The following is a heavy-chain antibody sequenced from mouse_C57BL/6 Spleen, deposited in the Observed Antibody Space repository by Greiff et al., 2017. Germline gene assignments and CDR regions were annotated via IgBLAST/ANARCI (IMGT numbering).Heavy chain of an antibody. CDR2: ISYDGSN. CDR1: GYSITSGYY. J-gene: IGHJ2*01. D-gene: IGHD1-2*01. V-gene: IGHV3-6*01. Sequence: DVKLQESGPGLVKPSQSLSLTCSVTGYSITSGYYWNWIRQFPGNKLEWMGYISYDGSNNYNPSLKNRISITRDTSKNQFFLKLNSVTTEDTATYYCARGILRPYFDYWGQGTTLTVSS. CDR3: ARGILRPYFDY.